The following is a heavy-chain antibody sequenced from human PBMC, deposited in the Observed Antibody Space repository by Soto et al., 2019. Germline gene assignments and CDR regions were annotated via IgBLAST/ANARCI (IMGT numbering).Heavy chain of an antibody. CDR2: IWYDGSNK. CDR3: ARQQSDILIGYSWFVNYYYVMDV. V-gene: IGHV3-33*01. CDR1: GFTFSSYG. D-gene: IGHD3-9*01. J-gene: IGHJ6*02. Sequence: QVQLVESGGGVVQPGRSLRLSCAASGFTFSSYGMHWVRQAPGKGLEWVAVIWYDGSNKYYADSVKGRFTISRDNSKNTRYLQMNGLGPEERPVYNCARQQSDILIGYSWFVNYYYVMDVWGQGPTVTVSS.